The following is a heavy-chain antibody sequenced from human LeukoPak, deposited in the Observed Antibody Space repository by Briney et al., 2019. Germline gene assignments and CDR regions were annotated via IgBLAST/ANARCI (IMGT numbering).Heavy chain of an antibody. D-gene: IGHD1-14*01. CDR1: GGSISSGDYY. CDR2: ISYSGST. J-gene: IGHJ2*01. Sequence: PSQTLSLTCTVSGGSISSGDYYWSWLRQPPGKGLEWIGYISYSGSTYYNPSLKSRVTISIDTSKNQFSLKLNSVTAADTAVYYCARAGSGGWYFDLWGRGTLVTVSS. CDR3: ARAGSGGWYFDL. V-gene: IGHV4-30-4*08.